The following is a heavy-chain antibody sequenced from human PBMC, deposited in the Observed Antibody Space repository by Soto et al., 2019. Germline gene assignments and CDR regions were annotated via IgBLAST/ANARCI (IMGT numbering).Heavy chain of an antibody. Sequence: EVQLVESGGGVLRPGGSLRLSCAASGFTFDDYGMSWARQAPGKGLEWVSGVNWNGGSTGYSDSVKGRFTISRDNAKNSLYLQMNSLRAEDTAFYYCVRGASLNFDYWGQGTLVTVSS. CDR2: VNWNGGST. CDR1: GFTFDDYG. CDR3: VRGASLNFDY. V-gene: IGHV3-20*04. D-gene: IGHD1-26*01. J-gene: IGHJ4*02.